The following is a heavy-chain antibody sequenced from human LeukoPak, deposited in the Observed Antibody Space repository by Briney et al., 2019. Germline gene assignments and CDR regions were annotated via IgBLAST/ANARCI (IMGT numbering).Heavy chain of an antibody. CDR3: ARMAYDFWSGYYFDY. Sequence: ASVKVSCKASGGTFSSYAISWVRQAPGQGLEWMGWINTNTGNPTYAQGFTGRFVFSLDTSVSTAYLQISSLKAEDTAVYYCARMAYDFWSGYYFDYWGQGTLVTVSS. CDR1: GGTFSSYA. CDR2: INTNTGNP. V-gene: IGHV7-4-1*02. D-gene: IGHD3-3*01. J-gene: IGHJ4*02.